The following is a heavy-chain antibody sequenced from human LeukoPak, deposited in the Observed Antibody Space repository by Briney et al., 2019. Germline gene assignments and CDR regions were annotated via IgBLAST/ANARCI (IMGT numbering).Heavy chain of an antibody. V-gene: IGHV4-30-2*01. D-gene: IGHD3-16*02. CDR3: AGFYDYVWGSYRPDEAFDY. J-gene: IGHJ4*02. Sequence: SQTLSLTCAVSGGSISSGGYSWSWIRQPPGKGLEWIGYIYHSGSTYYNPSLKSRVTISVDRSKNQFSLKLSSVTAADTAVYYCAGFYDYVWGSYRPDEAFDYWGQGTLVTVSS. CDR1: GGSISSGGYS. CDR2: IYHSGST.